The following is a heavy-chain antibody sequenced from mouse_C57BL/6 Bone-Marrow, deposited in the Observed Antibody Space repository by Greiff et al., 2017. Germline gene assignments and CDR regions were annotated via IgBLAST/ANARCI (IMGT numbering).Heavy chain of an antibody. CDR3: ASQYYGSMWVAY. D-gene: IGHD1-1*01. V-gene: IGHV2-2*01. CDR2: IWSGGST. Sequence: QVHVKQSGPGLVQPSQSLSITCTVSGFSLTSYGVHWVRQSPGKGLEWLGVIWSGGSTEYNAAFISRLSISQENSKIQVFFNMNSLQADDTAIYYCASQYYGSMWVAYWGQGTRVTVSA. J-gene: IGHJ3*01. CDR1: GFSLTSYG.